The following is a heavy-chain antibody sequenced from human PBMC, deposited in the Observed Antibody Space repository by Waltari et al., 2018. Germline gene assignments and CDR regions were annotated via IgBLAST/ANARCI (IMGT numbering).Heavy chain of an antibody. V-gene: IGHV4-34*01. CDR3: AREAYGSGSYSPRGVYGMDV. CDR1: GGSFRGYY. D-gene: IGHD3-10*01. J-gene: IGHJ6*02. Sequence: QVQLQQWGAGLLKPSETLSLTCAVYGGSFRGYYWSWISQPPGTGLEWIGEINHSGITNYNPSLKSRVTISVDTSKNQFSLKLSSVTAADTAVYYCAREAYGSGSYSPRGVYGMDVWGQGTTVTVSS. CDR2: INHSGIT.